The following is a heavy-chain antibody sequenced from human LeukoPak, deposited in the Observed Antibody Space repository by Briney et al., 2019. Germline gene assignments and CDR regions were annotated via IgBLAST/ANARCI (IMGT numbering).Heavy chain of an antibody. D-gene: IGHD2-15*01. V-gene: IGHV1-18*01. CDR2: ISPYNSNT. J-gene: IGHJ4*02. CDR1: GYTFTTYG. Sequence: ASVKVSCKSSGYTFTTYGISWMRQAPGQSLEWMGWISPYNSNTKYAQKLQGRVTMTTDTSTNTAYMEVRSLRSDDTAVYYCARAGGYCGRISCPYYFDYWGQGSLVAVSS. CDR3: ARAGGYCGRISCPYYFDY.